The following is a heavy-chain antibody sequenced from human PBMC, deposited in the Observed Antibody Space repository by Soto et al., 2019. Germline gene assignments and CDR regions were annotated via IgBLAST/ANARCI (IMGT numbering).Heavy chain of an antibody. CDR2: IYYSGST. D-gene: IGHD3-10*01. CDR1: GGSISSSHYY. CDR3: ASYYGSGRDGFDY. J-gene: IGHJ4*02. V-gene: IGHV4-39*01. Sequence: QLQLQESGPGLVKPSETLSLTCTVSGGSISSSHYYWGWIRQPPGKGLEWIGSIYYSGSTYYNPSLKSRVTISVDSSKNQFSLKLSSVTAADTAVYYCASYYGSGRDGFDYWGQGTLVTVSS.